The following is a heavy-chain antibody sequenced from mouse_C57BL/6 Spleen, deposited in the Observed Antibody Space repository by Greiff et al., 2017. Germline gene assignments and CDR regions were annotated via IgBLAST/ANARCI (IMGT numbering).Heavy chain of an antibody. CDR1: GYAFSSSW. Sequence: QVQLQQSGPELVKPGASVKFSCKASGYAFSSSWMNWVKQRPGKGLEWIGRIYPGDGDTNYNGKFKGKATLTADKSSSTAYMQLSSLTSEDSAVXFCASIYYGNYVDYLDYWGQGTSLTVSS. V-gene: IGHV1-82*01. J-gene: IGHJ2*02. D-gene: IGHD2-1*01. CDR3: ASIYYGNYVDYLDY. CDR2: IYPGDGDT.